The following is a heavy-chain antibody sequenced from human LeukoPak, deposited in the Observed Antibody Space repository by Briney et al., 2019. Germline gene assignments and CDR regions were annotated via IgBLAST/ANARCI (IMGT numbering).Heavy chain of an antibody. J-gene: IGHJ4*02. CDR1: GGTFSSYA. Sequence: SVKVSCKASGGTFSSYAISWVRQAPGQGLEWMGGIIAIFGTANYAQKFQGRVTITADESTSTAYMELGSLRSEDTAVYYCARGPHQRRDRVVIRRYFDYWGQGTLVTVSS. D-gene: IGHD3-3*01. V-gene: IGHV1-69*13. CDR3: ARGPHQRRDRVVIRRYFDY. CDR2: IIAIFGTA.